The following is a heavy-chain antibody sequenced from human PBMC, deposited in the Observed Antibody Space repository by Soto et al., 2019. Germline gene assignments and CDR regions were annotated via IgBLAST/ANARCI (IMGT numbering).Heavy chain of an antibody. CDR3: ARGRGYSYVKNFDY. V-gene: IGHV4-34*01. D-gene: IGHD5-18*01. CDR2: INHSGST. Sequence: QVQLQQWGAGLLKPSETLSLTCAVYGGSFSGYYWSWIRQPPGKGLEWIGEINHSGSTNYNPSLKSRVTISVDTSKNQFSLKLSSVTAADTAVFYCARGRGYSYVKNFDYWGQGTLVTVSS. CDR1: GGSFSGYY. J-gene: IGHJ4*02.